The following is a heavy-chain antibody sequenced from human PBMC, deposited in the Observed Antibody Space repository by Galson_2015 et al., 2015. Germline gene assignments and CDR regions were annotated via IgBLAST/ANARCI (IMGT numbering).Heavy chain of an antibody. CDR2: IKQDGSDE. CDR3: AGGCGGGRCLTSYHLLGG. J-gene: IGHJ6*04. CDR1: GFSYNKYY. D-gene: IGHD2-15*01. V-gene: IGHV3-7*02. Sequence: SLRLSCAASGFSYNKYYMSWVRQAPGKGLEWLANIKQDGSDEYYVGSVKGRFTISRDNAKNSLYLQMNSLRAEDTALYYCAGGCGGGRCLTSYHLLGGWGKGTTVTVSS.